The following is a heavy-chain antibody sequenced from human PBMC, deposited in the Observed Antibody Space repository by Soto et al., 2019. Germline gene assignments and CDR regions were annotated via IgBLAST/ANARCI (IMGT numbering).Heavy chain of an antibody. D-gene: IGHD4-4*01. CDR1: GITSSDHY. V-gene: IGHV3-72*01. CDR2: ARSKANSYTT. CDR3: IRGLDSNYEA. Sequence: EVQLVESGGGLVQPGGSLRLSCAASGITSSDHYMDWVRQAPGKGLEWVGRARSKANSYTTEYAASVKGRFTISRDNSKNSLNLQMSSLRTDDTAMYYCIRGLDSNYEAWGQGTLVTVSS. J-gene: IGHJ5*02.